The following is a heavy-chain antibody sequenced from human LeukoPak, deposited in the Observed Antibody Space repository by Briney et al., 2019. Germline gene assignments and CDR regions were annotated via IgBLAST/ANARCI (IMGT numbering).Heavy chain of an antibody. V-gene: IGHV3-74*01. CDR2: INPGGGSI. Sequence: GRSRRLAWAAAGFTLGSYWMQWVRHVPGGGLVWVGRINPGGGSITYADYVKGRFTISRDNTKNTLYLQKDSLRAEDTGVYYCARSNQADDYWGQGTLVTVSS. CDR1: GFTLGSYW. J-gene: IGHJ4*02. D-gene: IGHD1-14*01. CDR3: ARSNQADDY.